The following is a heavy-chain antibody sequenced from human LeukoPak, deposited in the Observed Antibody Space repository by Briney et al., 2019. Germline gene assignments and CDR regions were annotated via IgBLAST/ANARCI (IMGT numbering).Heavy chain of an antibody. CDR1: GYSFTDYD. J-gene: IGHJ5*02. D-gene: IGHD3-16*01. V-gene: IGHV1-2*02. CDR3: ARADRLHGGPYLIGP. Sequence: ASVKVSCKTSGYSFTDYDMDWVRQAPGQGLEWMGWINPNSGGTSSAQKFQGRVTMTRDTSITTVYMEVNWLTSDDTAMYYCARADRLHGGPYLIGPWGQGTLVTVSS. CDR2: INPNSGGT.